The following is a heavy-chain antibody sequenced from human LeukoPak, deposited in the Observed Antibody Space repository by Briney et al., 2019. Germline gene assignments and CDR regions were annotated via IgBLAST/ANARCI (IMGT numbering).Heavy chain of an antibody. CDR2: IYYSGST. CDR1: GGSISSYY. J-gene: IGHJ6*02. CDR3: AGPTTVTTSPYYYYGIDV. V-gene: IGHV4-59*08. Sequence: SETLSLTCTVSGGSISSYYWSWIRQPPGKGLEWIGYIYYSGSTNYNPSLKSRVTISVDTSKNQFSLKLSSVTAADTAVYYCAGPTTVTTSPYYYYGIDVWGQGTTVTVSS. D-gene: IGHD4-17*01.